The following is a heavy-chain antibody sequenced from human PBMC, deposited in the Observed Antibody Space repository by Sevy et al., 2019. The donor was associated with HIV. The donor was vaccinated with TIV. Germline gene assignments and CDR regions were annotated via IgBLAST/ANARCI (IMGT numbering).Heavy chain of an antibody. Sequence: GGSLRLSCAASGFTFSSHGMHWVRQAPGKGLGWVAFISYDGSKKYYTDSVKGRFTISRDNSKNTVYLQMNSLRAEDTAVYSCAKLRSAFGPLDDWGQGTLVTVSS. V-gene: IGHV3-30*18. CDR2: ISYDGSKK. CDR3: AKLRSAFGPLDD. CDR1: GFTFSSHG. D-gene: IGHD3-16*01. J-gene: IGHJ4*02.